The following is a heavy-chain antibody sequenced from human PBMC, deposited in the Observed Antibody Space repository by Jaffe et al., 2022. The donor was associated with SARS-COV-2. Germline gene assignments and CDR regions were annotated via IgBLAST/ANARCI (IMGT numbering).Heavy chain of an antibody. CDR1: GFTFTSSA. V-gene: IGHV1-58*01. CDR2: IVVGSGNT. Sequence: QMQLVQSGPEVKKPGTSVKVSCKASGFTFTSSAVQWVRQARGQRLEWIGWIVVGSGNTNYAQKFQERVTITRDMSTSTAYMELSSLRSEDTAVYYCAAVPMADSSGWYGQSGPWGQGTLVTVSS. CDR3: AAVPMADSSGWYGQSGP. J-gene: IGHJ5*02. D-gene: IGHD6-19*01.